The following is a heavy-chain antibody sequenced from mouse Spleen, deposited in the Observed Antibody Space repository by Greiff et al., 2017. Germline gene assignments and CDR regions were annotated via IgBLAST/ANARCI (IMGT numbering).Heavy chain of an antibody. D-gene: IGHD2-10*02. CDR2: ISSGGSYT. CDR1: GFTFSSYA. Sequence: EVQGVESGGGLVKPGGSLKLSCAASGFTFSSYAMSWVRQTPEKRLEWVATISSGGSYTYYPDSVKGRFTISRDNAKNTLYLQMSSLRSEDTAMYYCAREYGKDYFDYWGQGTTLTVSS. CDR3: AREYGKDYFDY. V-gene: IGHV5-9-3*01. J-gene: IGHJ2*01.